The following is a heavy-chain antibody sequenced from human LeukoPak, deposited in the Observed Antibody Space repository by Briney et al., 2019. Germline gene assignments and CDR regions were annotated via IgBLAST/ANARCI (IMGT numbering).Heavy chain of an antibody. CDR3: AKDMTGLRDY. D-gene: IGHD3-16*01. Sequence: PGGSLRLSCAASGFTFSSYWFHWVRQAPGKGLVWVSRINTDGTSTSYADSVKGRFTIARDNAKNTLHLQMNSLRAEDTAIYYCAKDMTGLRDYWGQGTLVTVPS. V-gene: IGHV3-74*01. CDR1: GFTFSSYW. J-gene: IGHJ4*02. CDR2: INTDGTST.